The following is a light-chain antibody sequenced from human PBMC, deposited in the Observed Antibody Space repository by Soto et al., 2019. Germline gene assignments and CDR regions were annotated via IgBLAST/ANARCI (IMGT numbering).Light chain of an antibody. V-gene: IGLV2-8*01. J-gene: IGLJ2*01. CDR3: GSHAGGSAFVV. CDR1: SNDVGGYDF. CDR2: AVS. Sequence: QSVLTQPPSASGSPGQSLTISCTGTSNDVGGYDFVSWYQQYPGKAPKLIIYAVSERPSGVPDRFSGSKSGNTASLTVSGLQVEDEADYYCGSHAGGSAFVVFGGGTKLTVL.